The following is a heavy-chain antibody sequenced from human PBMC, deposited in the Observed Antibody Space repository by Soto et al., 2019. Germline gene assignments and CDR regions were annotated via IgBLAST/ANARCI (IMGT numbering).Heavy chain of an antibody. D-gene: IGHD4-17*01. V-gene: IGHV1-8*01. CDR1: GYTFTSYD. Sequence: ASVKVSCKASGYTFTSYDINWVRQATGQGLEWMGWMNPNSGNTGYAQKFQGRVTMTRNTSISTAYMELSSLRSEDTAVYYCARAPPPYGDYYYYMDVWGKGTTVTVSS. J-gene: IGHJ6*03. CDR3: ARAPPPYGDYYYYMDV. CDR2: MNPNSGNT.